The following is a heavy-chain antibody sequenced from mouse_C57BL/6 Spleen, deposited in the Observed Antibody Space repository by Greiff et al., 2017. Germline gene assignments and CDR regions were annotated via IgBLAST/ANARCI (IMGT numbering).Heavy chain of an antibody. D-gene: IGHD2-4*01. CDR2: ISSGSSTI. CDR1: GFTFSDYG. Sequence: EVMLVESGGGLVKPGGSLKLSCAASGFTFSDYGMHWVRQAPEKGLEWVAYISSGSSTIYYADTVKGRFTISRDNAKNTLFLQMTSLRSEDTAMYYCARPGDYPYYYAMDYWGQGTSVTVSS. V-gene: IGHV5-17*01. J-gene: IGHJ4*01. CDR3: ARPGDYPYYYAMDY.